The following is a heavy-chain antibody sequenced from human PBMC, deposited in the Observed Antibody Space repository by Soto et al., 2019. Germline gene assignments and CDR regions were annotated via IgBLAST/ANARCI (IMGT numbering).Heavy chain of an antibody. CDR1: GGSISSYY. Sequence: SETLSLTCTVSGGSISSYYWSWIRQPPGKGLEWIGYIYYSGSTDYNPSLKSRVTISVDTSKNQFSLKLSSVSAADTAVCYCARVGAARVDAFDIWGQGTMVTVSS. CDR3: ARVGAARVDAFDI. D-gene: IGHD6-6*01. J-gene: IGHJ3*02. CDR2: IYYSGST. V-gene: IGHV4-59*01.